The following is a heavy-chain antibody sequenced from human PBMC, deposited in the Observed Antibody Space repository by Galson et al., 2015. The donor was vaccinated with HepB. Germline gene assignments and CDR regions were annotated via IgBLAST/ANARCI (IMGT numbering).Heavy chain of an antibody. D-gene: IGHD1-26*01. CDR2: IRHSGST. V-gene: IGHV4-34*01. CDR3: ARGRLGGAAN. Sequence: SETLSLTCAVYGESFSGYYWSWIRQPPGKGLEWIGEIRHSGSTHYSPSLKSRVTISVDTSKNQFSLKLRSVTAADTAVYYCARGRLGGAANWGQGTLVTVSS. CDR1: GESFSGYY. J-gene: IGHJ4*02.